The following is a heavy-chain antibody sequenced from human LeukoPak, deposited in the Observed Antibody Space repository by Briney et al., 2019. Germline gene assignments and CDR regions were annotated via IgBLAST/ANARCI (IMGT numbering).Heavy chain of an antibody. CDR3: ARERFLPSVLQYHNWFDP. Sequence: ASVKVSCKASGYTFTGYHMHWVRQAPGQGLEWMGRINPNSGDTNYAQKFQGWVTMTRDTSISTAYTELSRLKSDDTAVYYCARERFLPSVLQYHNWFDPWGQGTLVTVSS. J-gene: IGHJ5*02. CDR2: INPNSGDT. CDR1: GYTFTGYH. V-gene: IGHV1-2*04. D-gene: IGHD4-11*01.